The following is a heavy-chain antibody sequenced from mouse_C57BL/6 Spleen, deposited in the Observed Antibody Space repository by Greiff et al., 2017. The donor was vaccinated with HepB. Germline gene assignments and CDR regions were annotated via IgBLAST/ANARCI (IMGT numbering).Heavy chain of an antibody. CDR2: IYPGDGDT. CDR3: ARDSIYDGFFYAMDY. J-gene: IGHJ4*01. V-gene: IGHV1-82*01. D-gene: IGHD2-3*01. Sequence: QVQLQQSGPELVKPGASVKISCKASGYAFSSSWMNWVKQRPGKGLEWIGRIYPGDGDTNYNGKFKGKATLTADKSSSTAYMQLSSLTSEDSAVYFCARDSIYDGFFYAMDYWGQGTSVTVSS. CDR1: GYAFSSSW.